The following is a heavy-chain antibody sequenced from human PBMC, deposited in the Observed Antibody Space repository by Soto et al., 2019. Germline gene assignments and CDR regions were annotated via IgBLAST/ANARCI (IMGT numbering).Heavy chain of an antibody. CDR1: GVSFKYKA. CDR3: ARLPGGTAPRPAH. J-gene: IGHJ4*02. V-gene: IGHV3-23*01. Sequence: AWSMKLARTASGVSFKYKAMGGVRQATGKGLQWVSTVSGNGENTYYAESVRGRFTISRDTSKNTLYLQMNSLRVEDTAVYYCARLPGGTAPRPAHWGQGTPVT. D-gene: IGHD6-6*01. CDR2: VSGNGENT.